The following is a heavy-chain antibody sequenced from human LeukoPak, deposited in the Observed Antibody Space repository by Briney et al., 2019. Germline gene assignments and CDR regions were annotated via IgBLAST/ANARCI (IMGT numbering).Heavy chain of an antibody. CDR3: ARDLDGDYPIY. Sequence: GRSLRLSCAASGFTFSSYAMHWVRQAPGKGGEWVAVISYDGSNKYYADSVKGRFTISRDNSKNTLYLQMNSLRAEDTAVYYCARDLDGDYPIYWGQGTLVTVSS. CDR1: GFTFSSYA. J-gene: IGHJ4*02. CDR2: ISYDGSNK. V-gene: IGHV3-30*04. D-gene: IGHD4-17*01.